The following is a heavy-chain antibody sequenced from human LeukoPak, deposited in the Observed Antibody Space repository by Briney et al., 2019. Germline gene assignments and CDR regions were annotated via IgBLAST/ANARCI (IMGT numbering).Heavy chain of an antibody. J-gene: IGHJ4*02. CDR3: ARTWGPLRWYFDY. CDR2: IYSGGST. CDR1: GFTVSSNY. D-gene: IGHD1-26*01. V-gene: IGHV3-66*01. Sequence: GGSLRLSCAASGFTVSSNYTSWIRQAPGKGLEWVSIIYSGGSTYYADSVKGRFIISRDSSKNTLYLQMNSLSAEDTAVYYCARTWGPLRWYFDYWGQGTLVTVSS.